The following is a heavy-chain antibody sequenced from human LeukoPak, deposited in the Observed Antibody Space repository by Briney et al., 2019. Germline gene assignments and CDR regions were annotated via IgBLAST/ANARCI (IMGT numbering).Heavy chain of an antibody. V-gene: IGHV1-2*02. Sequence: ASVKVSCKASGYTFTGYYMHWVRQAPGQGLEWMGWINPNSGGTNYAQKFQGRVTMTRDTSITATYMELDTLRSDDTAIYYCATDGGDGDTFVYWGQGTLVTVSS. J-gene: IGHJ4*02. CDR2: INPNSGGT. CDR3: ATDGGDGDTFVY. CDR1: GYTFTGYY. D-gene: IGHD2-21*02.